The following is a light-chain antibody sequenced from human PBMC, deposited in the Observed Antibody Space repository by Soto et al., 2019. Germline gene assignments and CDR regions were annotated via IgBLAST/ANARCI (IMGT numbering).Light chain of an antibody. CDR3: QQSFSTPYT. CDR1: QSTNNY. Sequence: DIQMTQSTSSLSASVGDRVTITCRTSQSTNNYLNWYQQRPGKAPKLLIYAASGLPSGVPSRFSGRASGTDFTLTISSLQPEDFATYYCQQSFSTPYTFGQGTRLE. V-gene: IGKV1-39*01. J-gene: IGKJ2*01. CDR2: AAS.